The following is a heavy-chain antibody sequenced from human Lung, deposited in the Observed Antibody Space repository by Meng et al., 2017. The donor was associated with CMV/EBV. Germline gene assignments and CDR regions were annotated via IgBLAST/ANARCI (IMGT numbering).Heavy chain of an antibody. Sequence: SGGTFRIDAINWVRQARGQGLERMGGLIPLLGIATYAQKFQDRVTITPDKSTSTAYMELRSLRSEDTAVYYCARLAECSGGSCYFDYWGQGTLVTVSS. V-gene: IGHV1-69*10. CDR2: LIPLLGIA. J-gene: IGHJ4*02. D-gene: IGHD2-15*01. CDR1: GGTFRIDA. CDR3: ARLAECSGGSCYFDY.